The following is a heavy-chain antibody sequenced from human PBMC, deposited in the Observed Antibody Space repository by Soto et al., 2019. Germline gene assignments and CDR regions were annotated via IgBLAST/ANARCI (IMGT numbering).Heavy chain of an antibody. J-gene: IGHJ6*02. Sequence: QVQLVESGGGVVQPGRSLRLSCAASGFTFSSYGMHWVRQAPGKGLEWVAVIWYDGSNKYYADSVKGRFTISRDNSKNTRYLQMNSLRAEDTAVYYCARDVGYCSGGSCHYYGMDVWGQGTTVTVSS. V-gene: IGHV3-33*01. D-gene: IGHD2-15*01. CDR1: GFTFSSYG. CDR3: ARDVGYCSGGSCHYYGMDV. CDR2: IWYDGSNK.